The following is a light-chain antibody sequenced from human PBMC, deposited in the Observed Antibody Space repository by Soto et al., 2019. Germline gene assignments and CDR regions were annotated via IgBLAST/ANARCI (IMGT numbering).Light chain of an antibody. CDR3: QHYNNWLPWT. J-gene: IGKJ1*01. CDR1: QSVTTN. Sequence: EVVMTQTPAILSVSPGERATLSCRASQSVTTNLAWYQQKPGQAPRLLIYGASTRATGIPARFSGSGSGTEFTLTISSLQSEDFAVYYCQHYNNWLPWTFGQGTKVEI. V-gene: IGKV3-15*01. CDR2: GAS.